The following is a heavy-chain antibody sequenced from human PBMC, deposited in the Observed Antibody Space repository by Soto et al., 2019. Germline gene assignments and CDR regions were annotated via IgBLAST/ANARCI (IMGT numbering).Heavy chain of an antibody. CDR2: IYYSGST. Sequence: QLQLQESGPGLVKPSETLSLTCTVSGGSISSSSYYWGWIRQPPGKGLEWIGSIYYSGSTYYNPSLKSRVTISVDTSENQFSLKLSSVTAADTAVYYCASPDSSGSPAPAEYFQHWGQGTLVTVSS. D-gene: IGHD6-19*01. J-gene: IGHJ1*01. CDR1: GGSISSSSYY. CDR3: ASPDSSGSPAPAEYFQH. V-gene: IGHV4-39*01.